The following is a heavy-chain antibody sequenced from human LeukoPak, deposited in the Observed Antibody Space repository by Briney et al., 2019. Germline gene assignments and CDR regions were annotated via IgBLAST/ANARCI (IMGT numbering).Heavy chain of an antibody. V-gene: IGHV1-2*02. CDR3: ARESRDGYKSVDY. J-gene: IGHJ4*02. CDR2: INPNSGGT. D-gene: IGHD5-24*01. CDR1: GYTFTGYY. Sequence: PMASVKVSCKASGYTFTGYYMHWVRQAPGQGLEWMGWINPNSGGTNYAQKFQGRVTMTRNTSISTAYMELSSLRSEDTAVYYCARESRDGYKSVDYWGQGTLVTVSS.